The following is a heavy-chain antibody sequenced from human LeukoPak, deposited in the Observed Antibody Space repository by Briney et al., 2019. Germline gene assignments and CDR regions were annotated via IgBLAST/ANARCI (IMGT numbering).Heavy chain of an antibody. V-gene: IGHV4-59*01. CDR2: MYYSGST. J-gene: IGHJ4*02. D-gene: IGHD1-1*01. Sequence: PSETPSLTCTVSGDSISSDFWSWIRQPPGKGLEWIGYMYYSGSTNYNPSLKSRVTMSVDTSKNQFSLKLSSVTAADTAVYYCARKEGTHWGQGTLVTVSS. CDR3: ARKEGTH. CDR1: GDSISSDF.